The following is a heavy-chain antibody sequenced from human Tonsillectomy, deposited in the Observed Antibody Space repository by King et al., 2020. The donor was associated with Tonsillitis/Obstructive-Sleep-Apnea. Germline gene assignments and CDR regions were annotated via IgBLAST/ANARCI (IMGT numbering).Heavy chain of an antibody. CDR1: GFTFSDYY. D-gene: IGHD6-13*01. J-gene: IGHJ4*02. V-gene: IGHV3-11*05. CDR3: ARVHGYSSSWYYFDY. Sequence: VQLVESGGGLVKPGGSLRLSCAASGFTFSDYYMSWIRQAPGKGLEWVSYISSSSSYKNYADSGKGRFTISRDNAKNSLYLQMNSLRAEDTAVYYCARVHGYSSSWYYFDYWGQGTLVTVSS. CDR2: ISSSSSYK.